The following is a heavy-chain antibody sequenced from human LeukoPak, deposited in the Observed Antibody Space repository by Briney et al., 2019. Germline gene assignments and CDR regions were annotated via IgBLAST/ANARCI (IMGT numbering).Heavy chain of an antibody. CDR1: GFTLSDSV. CDR3: AADRGSCRSICLFDY. D-gene: IGHD2-2*01. J-gene: IGHJ4*02. Sequence: SVKGSCKAPGFTLSDSVVQWLRQARGQRLECIGWIVVGSGETSFAQKFQERVTITRDMSTSTADMELSGLRSEDTAVYYCAADRGSCRSICLFDYWGQGTLVTVSS. V-gene: IGHV1-58*01. CDR2: IVVGSGET.